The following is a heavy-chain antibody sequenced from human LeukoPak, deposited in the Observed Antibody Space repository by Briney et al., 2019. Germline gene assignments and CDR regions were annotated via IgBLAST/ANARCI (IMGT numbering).Heavy chain of an antibody. V-gene: IGHV4-59*01. CDR1: GGSISSYY. J-gene: IGHJ3*02. Sequence: SETLSLTCTVSGGSISSYYWSWIRQPPGKGLEWIGYIYYSGSTNYNPSLKSRVTISVDTSKNQFSLKLSSLTAADTAVYYCARESEDSSGWYAVAFDIWGQGTLVTVSS. CDR3: ARESEDSSGWYAVAFDI. D-gene: IGHD6-13*01. CDR2: IYYSGST.